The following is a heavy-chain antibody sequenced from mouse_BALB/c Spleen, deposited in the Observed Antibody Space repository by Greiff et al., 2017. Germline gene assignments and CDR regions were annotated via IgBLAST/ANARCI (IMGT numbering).Heavy chain of an antibody. J-gene: IGHJ3*01. CDR1: GFNIKDTY. CDR2: IDPANGNT. Sequence: VQLKESGAELVKPGASVKLSCTASGFNIKDTYMHWVKQRPEQGLEWIGRIDPANGNTKYDPKFQGKATITADTSSNTAYLQLSSLTSEDTAVYYCARGYYDYDAWFAYWGQGTLVTVSA. V-gene: IGHV14-3*02. D-gene: IGHD2-4*01. CDR3: ARGYYDYDAWFAY.